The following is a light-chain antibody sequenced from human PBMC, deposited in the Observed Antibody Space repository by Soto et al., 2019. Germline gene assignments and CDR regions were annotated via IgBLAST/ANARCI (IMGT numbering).Light chain of an antibody. CDR3: QHYGGLPIT. Sequence: ETVFTQSPTTLSLSSGERATLYFKANQSVSSYLAWYQQKPGQAPRLLIYGASSRASGIPDRFSGSGSGTDFTLTISILEAEDFTVYCCQHYGGLPITFGQGTRLEI. CDR1: QSVSSY. CDR2: GAS. V-gene: IGKV3-20*01. J-gene: IGKJ5*01.